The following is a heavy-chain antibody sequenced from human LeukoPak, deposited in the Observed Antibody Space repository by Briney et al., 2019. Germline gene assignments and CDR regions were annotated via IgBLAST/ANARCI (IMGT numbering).Heavy chain of an antibody. Sequence: GGSLRLSGAASGFTVSSNYMSWVRQAPGKGLEWVSIIYSGGSTYYADFVKGRFTISRHNSKNTLFLQMNSLRADDTAVYYWARGPSGSYGDAFGIWGQGTMVTVSS. CDR3: ARGPSGSYGDAFGI. V-gene: IGHV3-53*04. CDR1: GFTVSSNY. CDR2: IYSGGST. D-gene: IGHD1-26*01. J-gene: IGHJ3*02.